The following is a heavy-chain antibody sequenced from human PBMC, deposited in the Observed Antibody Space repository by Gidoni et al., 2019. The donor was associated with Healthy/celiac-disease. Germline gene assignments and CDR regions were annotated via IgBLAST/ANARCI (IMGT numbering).Heavy chain of an antibody. CDR3: ARGDSDAFSGWYEALFDY. Sequence: QVQLVDSGGGLVKPGGSLRLSCAASGFTFSDYYMSWIRQAPGKGLEWVSYSSSSGSTIYYADSVKGRFTISRDNAKNSLYLQMNSLRAKDTAVYYCARGDSDAFSGWYEALFDYWGQGTLVTVSS. J-gene: IGHJ4*02. V-gene: IGHV3-11*01. D-gene: IGHD6-19*01. CDR2: SSSSGSTI. CDR1: GFTFSDYY.